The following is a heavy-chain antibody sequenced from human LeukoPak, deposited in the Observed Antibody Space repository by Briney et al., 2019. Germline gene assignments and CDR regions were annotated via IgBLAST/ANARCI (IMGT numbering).Heavy chain of an antibody. CDR2: INQDESER. CDR1: GFTFSSYW. J-gene: IGHJ4*02. D-gene: IGHD3-16*01. CDR3: ARDRGRTWADY. Sequence: GGSLRLSCAASGFTFSSYWMSWVRQAPGKGLEWVANINQDESERYYVDSEKGRFTISRDNAKNSLYLQMNSLRAEDTAVYYCARDRGRTWADYWGQGTLVTVSS. V-gene: IGHV3-7*01.